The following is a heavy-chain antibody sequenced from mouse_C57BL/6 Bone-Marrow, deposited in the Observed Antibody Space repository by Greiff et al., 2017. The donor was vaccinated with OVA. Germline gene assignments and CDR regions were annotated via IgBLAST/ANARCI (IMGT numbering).Heavy chain of an antibody. V-gene: IGHV1-64*01. D-gene: IGHD2-4*01. J-gene: IGHJ3*01. CDR1: GYTFTSYW. CDR2: IHPNSGST. CDR3: ARVVDYDWFAY. Sequence: QVQLQQPGAELVKPGASVKLSCKASGYTFTSYWMHWVKQRPGQGLEWIGMIHPNSGSTNYNEKFKSKATLTVDKSSSTAYMQLSSLTSEDSAVYYCARVVDYDWFAYWGQGTLVTVSA.